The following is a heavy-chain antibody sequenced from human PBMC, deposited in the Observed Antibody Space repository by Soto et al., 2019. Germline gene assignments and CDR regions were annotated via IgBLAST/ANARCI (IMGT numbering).Heavy chain of an antibody. Sequence: ESGGGVVQPGRSLRLSCAASGFTFSSYAMHWVRQAPGKGLEWVEVISYDGSNKYYADSVKGRFTISRDNSKNTLYLQMNSLRAEDTAVYYCARDKAVAGLSHDYWGQGTLVTVSS. D-gene: IGHD6-19*01. V-gene: IGHV3-30-3*01. CDR1: GFTFSSYA. CDR3: ARDKAVAGLSHDY. J-gene: IGHJ4*02. CDR2: ISYDGSNK.